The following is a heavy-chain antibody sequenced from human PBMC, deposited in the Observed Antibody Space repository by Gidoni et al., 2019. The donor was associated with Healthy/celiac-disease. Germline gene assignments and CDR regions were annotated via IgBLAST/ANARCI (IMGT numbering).Heavy chain of an antibody. D-gene: IGHD2-21*02. CDR2: ISGSGGST. V-gene: IGHV3-23*01. CDR3: AKDEAYCGGDCYID. J-gene: IGHJ4*02. CDR1: GFTFSSYA. Sequence: EVQLLESGGGLVQPGGSLRLYCAASGFTFSSYAMSWVRQAPGKGLELVSAISGSGGSTYYADSVKGRFTISRDNSKNTLYLQMNSLRAEDTAVYYCAKDEAYCGGDCYIDWGQGTLVTVSS.